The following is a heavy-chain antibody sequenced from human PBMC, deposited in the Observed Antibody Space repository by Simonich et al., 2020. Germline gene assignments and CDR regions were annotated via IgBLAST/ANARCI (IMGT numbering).Heavy chain of an antibody. CDR3: AREGLGTAYYYDMDA. Sequence: EVQLVASGGGLVQPGGSLRLSCAASGFTFCSYWMSWVRQAPGKGLEWVANIKQDGSEKYYVDSVKGRFTIYRDNAKNSLYLQMKCLRSEETAVEYCAREGLGTAYYYDMDAWGKGTTVTVSS. J-gene: IGHJ6*03. CDR1: GFTFCSYW. CDR2: IKQDGSEK. V-gene: IGHV3-7*01. D-gene: IGHD7-27*01.